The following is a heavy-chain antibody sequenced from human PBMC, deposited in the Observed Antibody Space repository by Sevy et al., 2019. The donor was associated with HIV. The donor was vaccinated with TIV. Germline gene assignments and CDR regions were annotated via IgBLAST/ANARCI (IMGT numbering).Heavy chain of an antibody. V-gene: IGHV3-7*01. CDR3: ARHVGRGYDFWSGYPYYYYYGMDV. J-gene: IGHJ6*02. CDR2: VNQDGSEK. D-gene: IGHD3-3*01. CDR1: GFTFSSYW. Sequence: GGSLRLSCAASGFTFSSYWMSWVRQAPEKGLEWVANVNQDGSEKYYVDSVKGRFTLSRDNAKNSLYLQMNSLRAEDTDVYYCARHVGRGYDFWSGYPYYYYYGMDVWGQGTTVTVSS.